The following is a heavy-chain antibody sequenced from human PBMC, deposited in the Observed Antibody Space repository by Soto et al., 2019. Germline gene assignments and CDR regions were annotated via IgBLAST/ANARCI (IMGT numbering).Heavy chain of an antibody. V-gene: IGHV1-69*01. J-gene: IGHJ4*02. CDR3: AGGSSSWYWGPIYFDY. D-gene: IGHD6-13*01. Sequence: QVQLVQSGAEVKKPGSSVKVSCKASGGTFSSYAISWVRQAPGQGLEWMGGIIPIFGTANYAQKFQGRVTITADESTGTAYMELSSLRSEDTAVYYCAGGSSSWYWGPIYFDYWGQGTLVTVSS. CDR2: IIPIFGTA. CDR1: GGTFSSYA.